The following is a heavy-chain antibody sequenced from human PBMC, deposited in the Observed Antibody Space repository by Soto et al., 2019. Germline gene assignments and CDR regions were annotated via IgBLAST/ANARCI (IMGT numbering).Heavy chain of an antibody. V-gene: IGHV1-8*01. CDR3: AREVARGMDV. CDR2: MNPNSGNT. D-gene: IGHD2-21*01. J-gene: IGHJ6*02. CDR1: GYAFTSYD. Sequence: VSVKVSCKASGYAFTSYDINWVRQATGQGLEWMGWMNPNSGNTAYAQKFQGRVTMTRNTSISTAYMELSSLRSEDTAVYYCAREVARGMDVWGQGTTVTVSS.